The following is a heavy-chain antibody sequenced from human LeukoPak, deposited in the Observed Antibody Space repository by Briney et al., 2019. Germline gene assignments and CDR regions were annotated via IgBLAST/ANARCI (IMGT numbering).Heavy chain of an antibody. CDR3: ARAGGITGITGWFDS. J-gene: IGHJ5*01. V-gene: IGHV3-11*04. Sequence: GGSLRLSCAASGFTFSDYYMSWIRQAPGKGLEGVSYISSRGNSIYYAESVKGRFTSSRDNAKNSLYLQMNNLRAEDTAVYYCARAGGITGITGWFDSWGQGTQVTVSS. D-gene: IGHD1-20*01. CDR1: GFTFSDYY. CDR2: ISSRGNSI.